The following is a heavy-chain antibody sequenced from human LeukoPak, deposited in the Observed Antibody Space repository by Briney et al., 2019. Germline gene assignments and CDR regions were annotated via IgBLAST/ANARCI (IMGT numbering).Heavy chain of an antibody. CDR3: AKGLAYCGGDCYDSLYPFDF. Sequence: GGSLRLSCAASGFTSNTDAMSWGRQAPGKGLEWVSAISGSVANTYYTDSVKVRFTISRDNSKSTLYLQMNSLRAEDTAVYHCAKGLAYCGGDCYDSLYPFDFWGQGTLVTVSS. V-gene: IGHV3-23*01. CDR2: ISGSVANT. D-gene: IGHD2-21*01. CDR1: GFTSNTDA. J-gene: IGHJ4*02.